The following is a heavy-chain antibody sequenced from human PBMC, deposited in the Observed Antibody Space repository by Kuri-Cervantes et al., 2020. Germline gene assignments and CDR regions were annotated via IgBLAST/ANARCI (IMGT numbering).Heavy chain of an antibody. Sequence: GSLRLSCPVPDGSISSYYWSWIRQSPGKGLEWIGSIYYSGGTTYNPSLKSRVTIAVDTSKNQFSLKLTSVTAAVTAVYYCARDRIEVVTVDYYDHHMDDWGKGTTVTVSS. CDR2: IYYSGGT. CDR1: DGSISSYY. V-gene: IGHV4-59*01. D-gene: IGHD3-22*01. CDR3: ARDRIEVVTVDYYDHHMDD. J-gene: IGHJ6*03.